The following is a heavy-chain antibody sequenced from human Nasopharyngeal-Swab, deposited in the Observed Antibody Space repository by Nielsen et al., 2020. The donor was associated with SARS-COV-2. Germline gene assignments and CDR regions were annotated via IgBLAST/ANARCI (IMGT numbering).Heavy chain of an antibody. J-gene: IGHJ4*02. CDR2: IYYNGNT. CDR3: VRSSSWSYFDY. V-gene: IGHV4-39*01. Sequence: WIRQPPGKGLEWIGNIYYNGNTYQNPSLKSRLTIAVDKSKNQFSLQLSSVTAADTAVYYCVRSSSWSYFDYWAQGTQVTVSS. D-gene: IGHD6-13*01.